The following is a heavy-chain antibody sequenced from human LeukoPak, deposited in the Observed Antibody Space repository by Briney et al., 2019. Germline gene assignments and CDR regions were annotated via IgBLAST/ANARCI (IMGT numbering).Heavy chain of an antibody. D-gene: IGHD4-17*01. CDR3: ARESTVTSFDY. V-gene: IGHV3-30*04. Sequence: GGSLRLSCAASGFTFSSYAMHWVRQAPGKGLEWVAVISYDGSNKYYADSVEGRFTISRDNSKNTLYLQMDSLRAEDTAVYYCARESTVTSFDYWGQGTLVTVSS. CDR2: ISYDGSNK. J-gene: IGHJ4*02. CDR1: GFTFSSYA.